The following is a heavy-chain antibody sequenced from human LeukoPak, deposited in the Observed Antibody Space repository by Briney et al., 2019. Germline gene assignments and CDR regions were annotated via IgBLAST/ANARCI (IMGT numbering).Heavy chain of an antibody. CDR3: ARLSTSRPFDP. Sequence: GGSLRLSCGASGFTFSSYSMNWVRQAPGKGLEWVSSISSSSSYIYYADSVKGRFTISRDNAKNSLYLQMNSLRAEDTAVYYCARLSTSRPFDPWGQGTLVTVSS. CDR1: GFTFSSYS. V-gene: IGHV3-21*01. D-gene: IGHD2/OR15-2a*01. J-gene: IGHJ5*02. CDR2: ISSSSSYI.